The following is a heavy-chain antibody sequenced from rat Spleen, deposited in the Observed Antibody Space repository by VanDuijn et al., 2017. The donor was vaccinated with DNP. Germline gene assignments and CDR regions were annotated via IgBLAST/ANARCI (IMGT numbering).Heavy chain of an antibody. CDR3: ARANSGDPFDY. Sequence: EVKLVESGGGLVQPGRSLKLSCTGSGFIFHDYWMGWVRQAPGKGLEWVASITSSGDNTYYPDSVKGRFTISRDNAKNTLNLQMNKLGSEDTAIYYCARANSGDPFDYWGQGVMVTVSS. CDR1: GFIFHDYW. V-gene: IGHV5-31*01. D-gene: IGHD1-1*01. J-gene: IGHJ2*01. CDR2: ITSSGDNT.